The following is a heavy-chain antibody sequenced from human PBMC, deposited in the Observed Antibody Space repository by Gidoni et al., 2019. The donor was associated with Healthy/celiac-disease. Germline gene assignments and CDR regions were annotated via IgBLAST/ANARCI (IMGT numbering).Heavy chain of an antibody. D-gene: IGHD1-1*01. CDR2: IKSKTDVGTT. CDR1: GFTFSNAW. J-gene: IGHJ5*02. CDR3: TTDRGYLGFDP. Sequence: EVQLVESGGGLVKPGGSLRLSCAASGFTFSNAWMSWVRQAPGKGLEWVGRIKSKTDVGTTDYAAPVKGRFTISRDDSKNTLYLQMNSLKTEDTAVYYCTTDRGYLGFDPWGQGTLVTVSS. V-gene: IGHV3-15*01.